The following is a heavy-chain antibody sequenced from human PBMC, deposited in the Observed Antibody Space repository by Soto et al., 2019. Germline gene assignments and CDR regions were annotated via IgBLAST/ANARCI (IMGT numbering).Heavy chain of an antibody. Sequence: ASVKVSCKASGYTFTSYGISWVRQAPGQGLEWMGWISSYNGNTNYAQNLQGRVTMTTDTSTSTAYMELRSLRAEDTAVYYCARDLFGSEDDNPHYYYGMDVWGQGTTVTVSS. CDR1: GYTFTSYG. D-gene: IGHD2-15*01. V-gene: IGHV1-18*01. CDR2: ISSYNGNT. CDR3: ARDLFGSEDDNPHYYYGMDV. J-gene: IGHJ6*02.